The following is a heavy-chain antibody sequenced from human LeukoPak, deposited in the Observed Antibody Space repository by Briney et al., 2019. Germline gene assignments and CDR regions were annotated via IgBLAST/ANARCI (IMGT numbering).Heavy chain of an antibody. CDR1: GYAFTSYD. D-gene: IGHD1-26*01. V-gene: IGHV1-8*03. Sequence: ASVKVSCKASGYAFTSYDINWVRQATGQGLEWMGWMNPNSGNTGYAQKFQGRVTITRNTSISTAYMELSSLRSEDTAVYYCARWDRDYYYYYMDVWGKGTTVTVSS. CDR3: ARWDRDYYYYYMDV. J-gene: IGHJ6*03. CDR2: MNPNSGNT.